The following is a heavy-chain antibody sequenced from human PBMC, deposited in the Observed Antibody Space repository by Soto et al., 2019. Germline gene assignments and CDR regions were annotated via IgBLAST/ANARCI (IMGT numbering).Heavy chain of an antibody. CDR2: ISSSSSTI. D-gene: IGHD6-13*01. Sequence: SGGSLRLSCAASGFTFSSYEMNWVRQAPGNGLEWVSYISSSSSTIYYADSVKGRFTISRDNAKNSLYLQMNSLRDEDTAVYYCARDGGSAAGPGYHYYYGMDVWGQGTTVTVSS. V-gene: IGHV3-48*02. J-gene: IGHJ6*02. CDR3: ARDGGSAAGPGYHYYYGMDV. CDR1: GFTFSSYE.